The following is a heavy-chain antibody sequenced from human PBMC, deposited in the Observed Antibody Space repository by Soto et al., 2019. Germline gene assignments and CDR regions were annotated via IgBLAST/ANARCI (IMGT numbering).Heavy chain of an antibody. Sequence: EVQLVESGGGLVQPGGSLRLSCAASGFTFSSYWMSWVRQAPGKGLEWVANIKQDGSEKYYVDSVKGRFTISRDNAKNSLYLQMNSLRAEDTAVYYCARVYYDFWSGYSQNFDYWGQGTLVTVSS. V-gene: IGHV3-7*01. J-gene: IGHJ4*02. D-gene: IGHD3-3*01. CDR3: ARVYYDFWSGYSQNFDY. CDR1: GFTFSSYW. CDR2: IKQDGSEK.